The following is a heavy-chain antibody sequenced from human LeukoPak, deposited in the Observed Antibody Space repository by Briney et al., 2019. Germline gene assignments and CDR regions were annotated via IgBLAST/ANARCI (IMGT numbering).Heavy chain of an antibody. V-gene: IGHV3-66*02. J-gene: IGHJ6*03. CDR3: ARDATGRYDFWSGYYYYYYYIDV. CDR1: GFTVSSNY. Sequence: GGSLRLSCAASGFTVSSNYMSWVRQAPGKGLEWVSAIYSGGSTYYADSVKGRFTISRDNSKNTLYLQMNSLRAEDTAVYYCARDATGRYDFWSGYYYYYYYIDVWGKGTTVTVSS. D-gene: IGHD3-3*01. CDR2: IYSGGST.